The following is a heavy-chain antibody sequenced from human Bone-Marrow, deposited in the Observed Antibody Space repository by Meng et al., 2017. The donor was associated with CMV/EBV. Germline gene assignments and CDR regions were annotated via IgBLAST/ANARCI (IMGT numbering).Heavy chain of an antibody. D-gene: IGHD3-3*01. Sequence: GESLKISCAASGFSFSSYAMSWVRQAPGKGLEWVSGISGSGGSTHYADSVKALFTISRDNSKNTLYLQMDSLRGEDTAVYYCAKDRLRFVATIYHYYGMDVWGQGTTVTVSS. V-gene: IGHV3-23*01. J-gene: IGHJ6*02. CDR3: AKDRLRFVATIYHYYGMDV. CDR2: ISGSGGST. CDR1: GFSFSSYA.